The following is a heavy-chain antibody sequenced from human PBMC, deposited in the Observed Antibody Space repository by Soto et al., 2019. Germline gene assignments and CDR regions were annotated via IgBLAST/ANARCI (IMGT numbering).Heavy chain of an antibody. Sequence: TLSLTCTVSGGSISSYYWSWIRQPPGKGLEWIGYIYYSGSTNYNPSLKSRVTISVDTSKNQFSLKLNSMTAADTAVYYCARHNYGSGSTYFDYSGQGTLVTVSS. J-gene: IGHJ4*02. D-gene: IGHD3-10*01. CDR3: ARHNYGSGSTYFDY. V-gene: IGHV4-59*08. CDR1: GGSISSYY. CDR2: IYYSGST.